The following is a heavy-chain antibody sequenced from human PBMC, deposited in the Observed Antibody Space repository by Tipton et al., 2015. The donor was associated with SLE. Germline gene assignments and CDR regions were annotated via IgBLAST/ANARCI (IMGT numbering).Heavy chain of an antibody. V-gene: IGHV4-39*01. CDR3: ARPEVSRGDWYFDL. CDR1: GGSISSSSYY. CDR2: IYYSGST. J-gene: IGHJ2*01. Sequence: LRLSCTVSGGSISSSSYYWGWIRQPPGKGLEWIGSIYYSGSTYYNPSLKSRVTISVDTSKNQFSLKLSSVTAADTAVYYCARPEVSRGDWYFDLWGRGTLVTVSS. D-gene: IGHD2-15*01.